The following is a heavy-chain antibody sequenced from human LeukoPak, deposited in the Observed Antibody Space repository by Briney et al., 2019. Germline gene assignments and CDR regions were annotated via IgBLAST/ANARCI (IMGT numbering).Heavy chain of an antibody. CDR2: IYYSGST. Sequence: PSETLSLTCTASGGSISSYYWSWIRQPPGKGLEWIGYIYYSGSTNYNPSLKSRVTISVDTSKNQFSLKLSSVTAADTAVYYCARGLYCSGGSCYSGLGWWGQGTLVTVSS. J-gene: IGHJ4*02. V-gene: IGHV4-59*01. CDR3: ARGLYCSGGSCYSGLGW. D-gene: IGHD2-15*01. CDR1: GGSISSYY.